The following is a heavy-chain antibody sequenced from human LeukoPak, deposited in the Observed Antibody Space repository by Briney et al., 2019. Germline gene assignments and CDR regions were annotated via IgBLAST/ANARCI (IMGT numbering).Heavy chain of an antibody. J-gene: IGHJ4*02. CDR2: INPNSAGT. D-gene: IGHD3-16*01. V-gene: IGHV1-2*02. CDR1: GYTLTGYY. Sequence: ASVKVSCKASGYTLTGYYMHWVRQAPGQGLEWMGWINPNSAGTKYAQKFQGRVTMTRDTSISTAYMELSRLRSDDTAVYYCARFAFGGTSDYWGQGTLVTVSS. CDR3: ARFAFGGTSDY.